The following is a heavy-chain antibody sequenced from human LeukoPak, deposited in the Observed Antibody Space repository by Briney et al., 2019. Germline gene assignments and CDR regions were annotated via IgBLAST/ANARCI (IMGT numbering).Heavy chain of an antibody. Sequence: GGSLRLSCAASGFTFSSYWMSWVRQAPGKGLEWVANIKQDGSEKYYVDSVKGRFTISRDNAKNSLYLQMNSLRAEDTAVYYCARGSPLIRRGCAFDIRGQGTMVTVSS. CDR3: ARGSPLIRRGCAFDI. CDR2: IKQDGSEK. CDR1: GFTFSSYW. V-gene: IGHV3-7*01. J-gene: IGHJ3*02. D-gene: IGHD3-10*01.